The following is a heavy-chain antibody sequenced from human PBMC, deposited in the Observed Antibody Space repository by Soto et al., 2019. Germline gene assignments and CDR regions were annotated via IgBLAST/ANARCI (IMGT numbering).Heavy chain of an antibody. CDR3: ARVGYGDYDDYFDY. CDR2: ISSSGSTI. D-gene: IGHD4-17*01. J-gene: IGHJ4*02. Sequence: GGSLRLSCAASGFTFSSYEMNWVRQAPGKGLEWVSYISSSGSTIYYADSVKGRFTISRDNAKNSLYLQMNSLRAEDTAVYYCARVGYGDYDDYFDYWGQGTLVTVSS. V-gene: IGHV3-48*03. CDR1: GFTFSSYE.